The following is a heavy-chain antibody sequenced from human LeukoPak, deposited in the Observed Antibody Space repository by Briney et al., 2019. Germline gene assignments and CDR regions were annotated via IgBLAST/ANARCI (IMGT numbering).Heavy chain of an antibody. D-gene: IGHD3-22*01. CDR3: ARAVKGYYYSFDY. J-gene: IGHJ4*02. CDR1: GGSFSGYY. V-gene: IGHV4-34*01. CDR2: INHSGST. Sequence: PSETLSLTCAVYGGSFSGYYWSWIRQPPGKGLEWIGEINHSGSTNYNPSLKSRVTISVDTSKNQFSLKLSSVTAADTAVYYCARAVKGYYYSFDYWGQGTLVTVSS.